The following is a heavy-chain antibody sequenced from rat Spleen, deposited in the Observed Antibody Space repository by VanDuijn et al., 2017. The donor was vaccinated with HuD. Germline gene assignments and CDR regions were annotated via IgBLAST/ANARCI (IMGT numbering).Heavy chain of an antibody. Sequence: QVRLKESGPGLVQPSQTLSLTCTVSGFSLTTHHVSWVRQPPGKSLVWMGAIWSGGSTDYNSALKSRLSISRDTSKSQVFLEMNSLQTEDTATYYCAREPPLAYYFDYWGQGVMVTVSS. CDR2: IWSGGST. CDR1: GFSLTTHH. D-gene: IGHD3-1*01. J-gene: IGHJ2*01. V-gene: IGHV2-15*01. CDR3: AREPPLAYYFDY.